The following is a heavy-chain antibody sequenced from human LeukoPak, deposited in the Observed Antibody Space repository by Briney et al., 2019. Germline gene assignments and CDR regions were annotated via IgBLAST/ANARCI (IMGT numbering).Heavy chain of an antibody. CDR3: ARDALGLQSVYNWFDP. CDR2: IIPIFGTA. J-gene: IGHJ5*02. V-gene: IGHV1-69*13. Sequence: SVKVSCKASGGTFSSYAISWVRQAPGQGLEWMGGIIPIFGTANYAQKFQGRVTITADESTSTAYMELSSLRSEDTAVYYCARDALGLQSVYNWFDPWGQGTLVTVSS. CDR1: GGTFSSYA. D-gene: IGHD4-11*01.